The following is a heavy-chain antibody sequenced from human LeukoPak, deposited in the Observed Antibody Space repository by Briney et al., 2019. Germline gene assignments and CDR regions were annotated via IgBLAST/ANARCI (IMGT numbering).Heavy chain of an antibody. CDR2: ISYDGSNK. J-gene: IGHJ3*02. CDR1: GFTFSSYG. CDR3: AKDGRYCSSTSCPTSDAFDI. D-gene: IGHD2-2*01. V-gene: IGHV3-30*18. Sequence: PGGSLRLSRAASGFTFSSYGMHWVRQAPGKGLEWVAVISYDGSNKYYADSVKGRFTISRDNSKNTLYLQMNSLRAEDTAVYYCAKDGRYCSSTSCPTSDAFDIWGQGTMVTVSS.